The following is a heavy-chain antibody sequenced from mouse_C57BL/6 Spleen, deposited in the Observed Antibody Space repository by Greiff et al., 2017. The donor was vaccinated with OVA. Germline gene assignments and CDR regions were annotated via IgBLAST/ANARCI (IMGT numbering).Heavy chain of an antibody. J-gene: IGHJ2*01. CDR3: ARVDGYYYFDY. CDR1: GYTFTDHT. CDR2: IYPRDGST. V-gene: IGHV1-78*01. Sequence: QVQLKASAAELVKPGASVKISCKVSGYTFTDHTIHWMKQRPEQGLEWMGYIYPRDGSTKYNEKFKGKATLTADKSSSTAYMQLNSLTSEDSAVDFCARVDGYYYFDYWGQGTTLTVSS. D-gene: IGHD2-3*01.